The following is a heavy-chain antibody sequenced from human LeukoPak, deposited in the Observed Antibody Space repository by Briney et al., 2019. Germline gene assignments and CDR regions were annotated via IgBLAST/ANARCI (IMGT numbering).Heavy chain of an antibody. CDR1: GGSISSYY. V-gene: IGHV4-59*01. J-gene: IGHJ6*03. Sequence: SETLSLTCTVSGGSISSYYWNWIRQPPGKGLEWNGYIYYSGSTNYNPSLKSRVTISVDTSKNQFSLKLSSVTAADTAVYYCARGYGSGSYFHGYYYYYMDVWGKGTTVTISS. CDR2: IYYSGST. CDR3: ARGYGSGSYFHGYYYYYMDV. D-gene: IGHD3-10*01.